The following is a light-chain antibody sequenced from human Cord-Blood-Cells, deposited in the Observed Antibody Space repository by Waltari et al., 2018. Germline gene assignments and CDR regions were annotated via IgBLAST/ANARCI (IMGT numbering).Light chain of an antibody. CDR3: MQALQTPPYT. J-gene: IGKJ2*01. V-gene: IGKV2-28*01. CDR1: QSLLHRNGYNY. CDR2: LGS. Sequence: DIVLTQSPLSRPVTPGEPAYISCRSSQSLLHRNGYNYLDWYLQKPGQSPQLLIYLGSNRASGVPDRCSGSGSGTDFTLKISRVEAEDVGVYYCMQALQTPPYTFGQGTKLEIK.